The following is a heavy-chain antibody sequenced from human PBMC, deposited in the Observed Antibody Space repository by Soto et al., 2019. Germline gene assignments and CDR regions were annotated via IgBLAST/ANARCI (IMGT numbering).Heavy chain of an antibody. D-gene: IGHD6-13*01. V-gene: IGHV4-30-4*01. CDR2: IYYSGST. Sequence: QVQLQESGPGLVKPSQTLSLTCSVSGGSISSGDYYWSWIRQPPGKGLEWIGYIYYSGSTYYNPSLKSRVTISVDTSKNQFSLKLTSVTAADTAVYYCASHSSRWGKWFDPWGQGTLVTVSS. CDR3: ASHSSRWGKWFDP. CDR1: GGSISSGDYY. J-gene: IGHJ5*02.